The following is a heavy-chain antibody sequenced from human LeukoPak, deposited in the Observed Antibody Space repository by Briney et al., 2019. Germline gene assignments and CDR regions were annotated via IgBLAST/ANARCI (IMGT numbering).Heavy chain of an antibody. Sequence: GGSLRLSCAASGFTFSSYAMSWVRQAPGKRLEWVSAISGSGGSTYYADSVKGRFTISRDNSKNTLYLQMNSLRAEDTAVNYCAKAQQLLVRYYFDYWGQGTLVTVSS. V-gene: IGHV3-23*01. J-gene: IGHJ4*02. CDR1: GFTFSSYA. CDR2: ISGSGGST. CDR3: AKAQQLLVRYYFDY. D-gene: IGHD6-19*01.